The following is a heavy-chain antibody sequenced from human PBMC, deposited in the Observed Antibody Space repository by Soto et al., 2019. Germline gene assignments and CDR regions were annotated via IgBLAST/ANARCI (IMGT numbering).Heavy chain of an antibody. D-gene: IGHD3-3*01. J-gene: IGHJ6*02. CDR3: ARESFFGVVVV. Sequence: SETLSLTCTVSGGSISSYYWSWIRQPPGKGLEWIGYIYYSGSTNYNPSLKSRVTISVDTSKNQFSLKLSSVTAADTAVYYCARESFFGVVVVWGQGTTVTVSS. CDR2: IYYSGST. V-gene: IGHV4-59*01. CDR1: GGSISSYY.